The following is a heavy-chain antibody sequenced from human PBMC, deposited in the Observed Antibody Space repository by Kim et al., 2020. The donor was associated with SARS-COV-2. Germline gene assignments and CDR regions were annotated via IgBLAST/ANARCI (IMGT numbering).Heavy chain of an antibody. CDR1: GYRFTSYW. CDR3: ARQGPGDCSGGSCYSPYYYYGMDV. D-gene: IGHD2-15*01. J-gene: IGHJ6*02. CDR2: IYPGDSDT. V-gene: IGHV5-51*01. Sequence: GESLKISCKCSGYRFTSYWIGWVRQMPGKGLGLVGIIYPGDSDTRYSPSFQGQVTISADKSISTAYLQWSSLKASDTAMYYCARQGPGDCSGGSCYSPYYYYGMDVWGQGTTVTVSS.